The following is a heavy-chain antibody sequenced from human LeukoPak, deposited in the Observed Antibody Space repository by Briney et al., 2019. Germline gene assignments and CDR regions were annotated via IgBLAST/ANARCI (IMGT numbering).Heavy chain of an antibody. CDR1: GYTFTTYY. V-gene: IGHV1-46*01. J-gene: IGHJ6*02. Sequence: ASVRVSCRGSGYTFTTYYMHWVRQAPGQGLEWMGMINPSAGSTNYAQRFQGRVTMTRDTSTSTGYMELSRLRSEDTAVYYCARDLMVVGATLAYYYGMDVWGQGTTVTVSS. D-gene: IGHD2-15*01. CDR3: ARDLMVVGATLAYYYGMDV. CDR2: INPSAGST.